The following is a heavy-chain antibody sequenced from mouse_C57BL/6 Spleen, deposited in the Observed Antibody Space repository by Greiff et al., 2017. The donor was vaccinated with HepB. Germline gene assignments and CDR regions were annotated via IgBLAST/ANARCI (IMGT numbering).Heavy chain of an antibody. Sequence: VQLQQPGAELVKPGASVKMSCKASGYTFTSYWITWVKQRPGQGLEWIGDIYPGSGSTNYNEKFKSKATLTVDTSSSTAYMQLSSLTSEDSAVYYCARYSTMITEYYFDYWGQGTTLTVSS. CDR2: IYPGSGST. CDR1: GYTFTSYW. V-gene: IGHV1-55*01. CDR3: ARYSTMITEYYFDY. D-gene: IGHD2-4*01. J-gene: IGHJ2*01.